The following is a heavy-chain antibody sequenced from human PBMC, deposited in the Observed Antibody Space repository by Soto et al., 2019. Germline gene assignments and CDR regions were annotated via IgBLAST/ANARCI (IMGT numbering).Heavy chain of an antibody. J-gene: IGHJ4*02. Sequence: ASLKGSCTASGYSFSSDYLHGVRQSRSQMREWMGRISTANGDTKYSQRFQGRVTITRDSSASTAYMDLSSLRSEDTAVYYCARDPGGGYGSGTYYNFDSWGQGTLVTVSS. CDR1: GYSFSSDY. V-gene: IGHV1-3*04. CDR3: ARDPGGGYGSGTYYNFDS. D-gene: IGHD3-10*01. CDR2: ISTANGDT.